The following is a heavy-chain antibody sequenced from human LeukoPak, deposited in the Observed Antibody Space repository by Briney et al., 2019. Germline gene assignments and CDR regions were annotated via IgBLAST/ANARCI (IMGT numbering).Heavy chain of an antibody. CDR2: IKQDGSVK. D-gene: IGHD2-15*01. Sequence: GGSLRLSCVGSGLPFSGYWMTWLRQAPGKGLEWVANIKQDGSVKYYVGSVEGRFTISRDNSKNTLYLQMNSLRAEETAVYYCAKDAGSSPFDIWGQGTMVTVSS. V-gene: IGHV3-7*01. J-gene: IGHJ3*02. CDR1: GLPFSGYW. CDR3: AKDAGSSPFDI.